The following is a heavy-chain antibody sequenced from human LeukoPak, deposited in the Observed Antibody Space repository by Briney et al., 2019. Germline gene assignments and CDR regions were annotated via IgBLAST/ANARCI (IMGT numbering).Heavy chain of an antibody. J-gene: IGHJ6*02. V-gene: IGHV3-9*01. CDR1: GFTFDDYA. CDR2: ISWNGGSI. D-gene: IGHD3-10*01. Sequence: GRSLRLSCAASGFTFDDYAMHWVRKAPGKGLEWAQGISWNGGSIGYADSVKGRFTISRDNAKNSLYLQMNSLRAEDTALYYCAKDMERAYGSAYYYYYGMDVWGQGTTVTVSS. CDR3: AKDMERAYGSAYYYYYGMDV.